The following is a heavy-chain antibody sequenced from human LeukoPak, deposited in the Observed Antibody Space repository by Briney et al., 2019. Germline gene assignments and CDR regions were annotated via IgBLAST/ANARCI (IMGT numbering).Heavy chain of an antibody. Sequence: SETLSLTCTVSGGSISSSSYYWGWIRQPPGKGLEWIGSFYYSGSTYYNPSLKSRVTISADTSRNQFSLKLSSVTAADTATYYCARETSLAGFASGLGFNYWGQGILVTVPS. CDR1: GGSISSSSYY. CDR3: ARETSLAGFASGLGFNY. D-gene: IGHD6-19*01. J-gene: IGHJ4*02. V-gene: IGHV4-39*07. CDR2: FYYSGST.